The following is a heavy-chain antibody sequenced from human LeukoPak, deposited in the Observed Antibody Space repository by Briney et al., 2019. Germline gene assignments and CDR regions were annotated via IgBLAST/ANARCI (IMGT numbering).Heavy chain of an antibody. CDR2: IYYSGST. Sequence: PSETLSLTCTVSGGSISSSSYYWGWIRQPPGKGLEWIGSIYYSGSTYYNPSLKSRVTISVDTSKNQFSLKLSSVTAADTAVYYCARHPTITMVRGVIFHGGAFDYWGQGTLVTVSS. CDR1: GGSISSSSYY. V-gene: IGHV4-39*01. CDR3: ARHPTITMVRGVIFHGGAFDY. D-gene: IGHD3-10*01. J-gene: IGHJ4*02.